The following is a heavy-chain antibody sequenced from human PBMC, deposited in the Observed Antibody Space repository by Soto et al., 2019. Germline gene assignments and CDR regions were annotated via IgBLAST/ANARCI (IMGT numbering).Heavy chain of an antibody. CDR1: GGSISSGDYY. CDR2: IYYSGST. CDR3: ARGPHDYGAPGAFDI. D-gene: IGHD4-17*01. Sequence: QVQLQESGPGLVKPSQTLSLTCTVSGGSISSGDYYWSWIRQPPGKGLEWIGYIYYSGSTYYNPSLKSRVTISVDTYKNQFSLKLSSVTAADTAVYYCARGPHDYGAPGAFDIWGQGTMVTVSS. J-gene: IGHJ3*02. V-gene: IGHV4-30-4*01.